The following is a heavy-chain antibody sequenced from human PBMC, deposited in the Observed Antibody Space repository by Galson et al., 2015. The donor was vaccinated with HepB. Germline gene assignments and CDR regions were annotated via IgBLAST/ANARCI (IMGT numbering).Heavy chain of an antibody. D-gene: IGHD3-3*01. J-gene: IGHJ4*02. V-gene: IGHV3-33*01. Sequence: SLRLSCAASGFTFSSYGMHWVRQAPGKGLEWVSVIWYDGSDKYYADSVRGRFTISRDNSKNTLYLQMNSLRTEDTAVYYCAREASWSFDYWGQGTLVTVSS. CDR3: AREASWSFDY. CDR1: GFTFSSYG. CDR2: IWYDGSDK.